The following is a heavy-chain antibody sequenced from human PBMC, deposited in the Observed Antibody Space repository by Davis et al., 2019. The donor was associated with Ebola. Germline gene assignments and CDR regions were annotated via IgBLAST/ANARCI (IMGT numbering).Heavy chain of an antibody. CDR2: ISGSGDST. CDR1: GFIFSDYA. D-gene: IGHD2-2*01. V-gene: IGHV3-23*01. CDR3: AKGPAATTTHYYFMDV. Sequence: GESLKISCAASGFIFSDYAMTWVRQAPGKGLEWVSTISGSGDSTYYADSFKGRFTISRDNSKNTLYVEMNSLGVADTAVYYCAKGPAATTTHYYFMDVWGKGTTVTVSS. J-gene: IGHJ6*03.